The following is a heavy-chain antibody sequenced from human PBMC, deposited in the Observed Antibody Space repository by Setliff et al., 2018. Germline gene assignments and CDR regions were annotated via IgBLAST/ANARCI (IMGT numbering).Heavy chain of an antibody. CDR3: ARKKTVYWYYGMDV. Sequence: SETLSLTCAVYGGSFSGYYWSWIRQPPGKGLEWIGEINHSGSTNYNPSLKSRVTISVDTSKNLFSLKLSSVTAADTAVYYCARKKTVYWYYGMDVWGQGTTVTVSS. CDR2: INHSGST. V-gene: IGHV4-34*01. J-gene: IGHJ6*02. CDR1: GGSFSGYY. D-gene: IGHD2-15*01.